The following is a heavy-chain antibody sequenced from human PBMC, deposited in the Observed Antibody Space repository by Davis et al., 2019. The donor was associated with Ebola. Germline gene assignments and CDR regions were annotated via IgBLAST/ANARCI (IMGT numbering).Heavy chain of an antibody. Sequence: AASVKVSCKASGYTFIDYDINWVRQAPGQGLEWMGWVTPQIGNTGYAQKLQGRVTMTTDTSTRTAYMELRSLRSDDTAGYYCARDRGMIAAAGHFDYWGQGTLVTVSS. J-gene: IGHJ4*02. V-gene: IGHV1-18*01. CDR3: ARDRGMIAAAGHFDY. D-gene: IGHD6-13*01. CDR1: GYTFIDYD. CDR2: VTPQIGNT.